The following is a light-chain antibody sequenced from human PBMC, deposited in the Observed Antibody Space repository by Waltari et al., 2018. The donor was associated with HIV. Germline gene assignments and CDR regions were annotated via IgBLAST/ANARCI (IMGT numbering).Light chain of an antibody. CDR2: EVS. Sequence: QSALTQPASVSGSPGQSITIPCAGTNSDVGAYNYVSWFQQHPGKAPKLMIDEVSNRPSGVSNRFSGSKSGNTASLTISGLQAEDEADYYCSSYTSSNTQVFGTGTKVTVL. V-gene: IGLV2-14*01. CDR3: SSYTSSNTQV. J-gene: IGLJ1*01. CDR1: NSDVGAYNY.